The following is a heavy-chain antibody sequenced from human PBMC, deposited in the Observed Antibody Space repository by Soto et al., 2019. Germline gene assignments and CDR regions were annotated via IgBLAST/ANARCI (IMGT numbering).Heavy chain of an antibody. D-gene: IGHD5-12*01. CDR3: AKETRGVVATILGSFDY. CDR2: ISYDGSNK. CDR1: GFTFSSYG. V-gene: IGHV3-30*18. J-gene: IGHJ4*02. Sequence: QVQLVESGGGVVQPGRSLRLSCAASGFTFSSYGMHWVRQAPGKGLEWVAVISYDGSNKYYADSVKGRFTISRDNSKNTLYLQMNSLRAEDTAVYYCAKETRGVVATILGSFDYWGQGTLVTVSS.